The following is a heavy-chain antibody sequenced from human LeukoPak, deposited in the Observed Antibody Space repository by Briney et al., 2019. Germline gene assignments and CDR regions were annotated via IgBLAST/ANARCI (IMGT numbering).Heavy chain of an antibody. CDR1: GFTFKTYG. Sequence: GGSLRLSCAASGFTFKTYGMHWVRQAPGKGLVWVSRISADGSSTKYADSVKGRFTISRDNAKSTLYLHLNSLTAEDTAVYYCARDQDCSSTSCFYYYYYYMDVWGKGTTVTVSS. CDR3: ARDQDCSSTSCFYYYYYYMDV. D-gene: IGHD2-2*01. V-gene: IGHV3-74*01. CDR2: ISADGSST. J-gene: IGHJ6*03.